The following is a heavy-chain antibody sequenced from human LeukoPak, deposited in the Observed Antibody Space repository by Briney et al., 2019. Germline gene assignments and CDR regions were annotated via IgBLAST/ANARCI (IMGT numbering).Heavy chain of an antibody. V-gene: IGHV1-18*01. J-gene: IGHJ3*02. D-gene: IGHD4-17*01. Sequence: XASVKVSCKASGYTFTSYGISWVRQSPGQGLEWMGWISAYNGNTNYAQKLQGRVTMTTDTSTSTAYMELRSLRSDDTAVYYCAIDYGDYVDAFNIWGQGTMVTVSS. CDR1: GYTFTSYG. CDR2: ISAYNGNT. CDR3: AIDYGDYVDAFNI.